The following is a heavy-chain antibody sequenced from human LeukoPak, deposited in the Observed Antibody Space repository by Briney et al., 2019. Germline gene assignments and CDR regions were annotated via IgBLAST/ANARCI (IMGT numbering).Heavy chain of an antibody. CDR1: GYTFTGYY. CDR3: ARTPSPGGSDDY. J-gene: IGHJ4*02. Sequence: ASVKVSCKASGYTFTGYYMHWVRQAPGQGLEWMGWINPNSGGTNYAQKFQGRVTMTRDTSISTAYMELSRLRSDDTAVYYCARTPSPGGSDDYWGQGTLVTVSS. D-gene: IGHD2-15*01. CDR2: INPNSGGT. V-gene: IGHV1-2*02.